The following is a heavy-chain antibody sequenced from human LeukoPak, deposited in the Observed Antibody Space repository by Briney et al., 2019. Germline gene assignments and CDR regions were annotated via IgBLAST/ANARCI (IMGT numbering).Heavy chain of an antibody. D-gene: IGHD3-10*01. CDR3: ARSYGSGNYFDY. J-gene: IGHJ4*02. CDR2: IYYSGST. Sequence: SETLSLTCTVSGGSISSYYWSWIRQPPGKGLEWIGYIYYSGSTNYNPSLKSRVTISVDTSKNQFSLKLSSVTAADTALYYCARSYGSGNYFDYWGQGSLVTVSS. CDR1: GGSISSYY. V-gene: IGHV4-59*08.